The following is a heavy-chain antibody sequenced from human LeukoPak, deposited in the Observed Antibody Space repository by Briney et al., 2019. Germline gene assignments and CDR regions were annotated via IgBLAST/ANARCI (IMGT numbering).Heavy chain of an antibody. V-gene: IGHV3-21*01. CDR1: GFTFTSYT. CDR2: ISSSNSDI. CDR3: ARDSRTVYYYYGMDV. Sequence: GGSLRLSCAASGFTFTSYTMNWVRQAPGKGLEWLSSISSSNSDISYADSVKGRFTISRDSAKNSLYLQMNSLRAEDTAVYYCARDSRTVYYYYGMDVWGQGTTVTVSS. J-gene: IGHJ6*02.